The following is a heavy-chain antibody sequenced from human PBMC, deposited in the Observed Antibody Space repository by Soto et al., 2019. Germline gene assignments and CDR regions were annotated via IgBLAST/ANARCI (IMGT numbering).Heavy chain of an antibody. J-gene: IGHJ3*02. CDR3: AREVRVRGFAFDI. CDR2: IKSKTDGGTT. D-gene: IGHD3-3*01. V-gene: IGHV3-15*01. Sequence: GGSLRLSCAASGFTFSNAWMSWVRQAPGKGLEWVGRIKSKTDGGTTDYAAPVKGRFTISRDDSKNTLYLQMNSLRVEDTAVYYCAREVRVRGFAFDIWGQGTMVTVSS. CDR1: GFTFSNAW.